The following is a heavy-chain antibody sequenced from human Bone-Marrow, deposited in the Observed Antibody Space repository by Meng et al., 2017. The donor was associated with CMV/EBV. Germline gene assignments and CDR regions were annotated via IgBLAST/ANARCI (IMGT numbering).Heavy chain of an antibody. J-gene: IGHJ6*02. V-gene: IGHV4-30-4*08. CDR2: IYYSGST. CDR1: GGSSTRSDYF. Sequence: SGGSSTRSDYFWSWLRQPPGKGLEWIGYIYYSGSTYYNPSLKSRVTLSIATSKNRFSLKLSSVTAADPAVYSSPIEIAQDYYGVDVCGRGTTVTVSS. D-gene: IGHD3-22*01. CDR3: PIEIAQDYYGVDV.